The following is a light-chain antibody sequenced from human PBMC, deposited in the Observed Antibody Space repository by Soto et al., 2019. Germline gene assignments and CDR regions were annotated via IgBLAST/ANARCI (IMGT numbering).Light chain of an antibody. J-gene: IGKJ1*01. CDR2: DAS. V-gene: IGKV1-5*01. Sequence: SASVGDRVTITFRASQTISHWLAWFQQKPGKAPKLLIFDASNLENGVPSRFSGSGSGTDFTLTISRLEPEDFAVYYCQQYGSSGTFGQGTKVDIK. CDR1: QTISHW. CDR3: QQYGSSGT.